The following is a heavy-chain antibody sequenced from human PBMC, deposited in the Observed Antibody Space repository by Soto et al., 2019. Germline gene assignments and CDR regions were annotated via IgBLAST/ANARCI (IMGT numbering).Heavy chain of an antibody. V-gene: IGHV4-31*01. CDR3: ARGWGWNYSYYFDY. CDR2: IYYSGST. D-gene: IGHD1-7*01. CDR1: GGSISSGGYY. J-gene: IGHJ4*02. Sequence: QVQLQESGPGLVKPSQTLSLTCTVSGGSISSGGYYWSWIRQHPGKGLEWIGYIYYSGSTYYNPSLMSLVTISVDTSKNQFSLKRSSVTAADTAVYYWARGWGWNYSYYFDYWGQGTLVTVCS.